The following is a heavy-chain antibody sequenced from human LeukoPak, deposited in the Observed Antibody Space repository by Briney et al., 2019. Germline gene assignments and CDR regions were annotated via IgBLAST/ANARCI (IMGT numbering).Heavy chain of an antibody. J-gene: IGHJ4*02. CDR2: ISGSGGST. D-gene: IGHD3-22*01. Sequence: GGSLRLSCAASGFTFSSYAMSWVRQAPGKGLGWVSAISGSGGSTYYADSVKGRFTISRDNSKNTLYLQMNSLRAEATAVYYCAKGDHYYDSSGFDYWGQGTLVTVSS. CDR1: GFTFSSYA. V-gene: IGHV3-23*01. CDR3: AKGDHYYDSSGFDY.